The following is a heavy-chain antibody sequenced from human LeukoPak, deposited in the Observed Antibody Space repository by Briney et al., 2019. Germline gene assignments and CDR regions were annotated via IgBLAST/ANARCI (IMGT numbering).Heavy chain of an antibody. J-gene: IGHJ5*02. CDR3: ASRMGSYDYVWGSYDASEGAPNWFDP. CDR2: ISSSSSYI. V-gene: IGHV3-21*01. CDR1: GFTFSSYS. D-gene: IGHD3-16*01. Sequence: GGSLRLSCAASGFTFSSYSMNWVRQAPGKGLEWVSSISSSSSYIYYADSVKGRFTISRDNAKNSLYLQMNSLRAEDTAVYYCASRMGSYDYVWGSYDASEGAPNWFDPWGQGTLVTVSS.